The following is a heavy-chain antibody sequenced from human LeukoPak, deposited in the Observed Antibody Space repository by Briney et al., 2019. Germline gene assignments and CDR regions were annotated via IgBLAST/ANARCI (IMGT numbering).Heavy chain of an antibody. D-gene: IGHD4/OR15-4a*01. J-gene: IGHJ6*04. V-gene: IGHV1-46*01. CDR1: GYTFTSYY. CDR2: MNPSGGST. Sequence: GASVKVSYKASGYTFTSYYMHWVRQAPGQVLESMGIMNPSGGSTSYAQKFRGRVTMTRDTSTSTVYMELSSPRSEDTAVYYCARDRVLSVMDVWGKGTTVTVSS. CDR3: ARDRVLSVMDV.